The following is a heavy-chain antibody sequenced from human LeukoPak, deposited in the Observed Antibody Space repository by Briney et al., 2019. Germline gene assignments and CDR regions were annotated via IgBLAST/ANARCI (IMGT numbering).Heavy chain of an antibody. CDR2: IKQGGIEK. CDR3: AREWGPAAISSAIDY. Sequence: VQPGGSLRLSCAASGFTFSNYWMSWVRQAPGKGREWVANIKQGGIEKYYVDSVRGRFTISRDNAKNSLYLQMNSLRAEDTAVYYCAREWGPAAISSAIDYWGQGTLVTVSS. V-gene: IGHV3-7*01. CDR1: GFTFSNYW. J-gene: IGHJ4*02. D-gene: IGHD2-2*02.